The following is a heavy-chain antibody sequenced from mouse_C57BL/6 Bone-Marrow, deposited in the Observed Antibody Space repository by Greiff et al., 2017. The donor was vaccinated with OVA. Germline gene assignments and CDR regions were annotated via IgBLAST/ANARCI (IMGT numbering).Heavy chain of an antibody. Sequence: EVKVVESGGGLVQPGGSMKLSCAASGFTFSDAWMDWVRQSPEKGLEWVAEIRNKANNHATYYAESVKGRFTISRDDSKSSVYLQMNSLRAEDTGIYYCTRLWWYYFDYWGQGTTLTVSS. CDR1: GFTFSDAW. D-gene: IGHD1-1*02. V-gene: IGHV6-6*01. CDR2: IRNKANNHAT. J-gene: IGHJ2*01. CDR3: TRLWWYYFDY.